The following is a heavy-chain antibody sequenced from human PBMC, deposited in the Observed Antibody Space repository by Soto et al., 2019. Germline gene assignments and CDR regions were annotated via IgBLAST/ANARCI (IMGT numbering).Heavy chain of an antibody. V-gene: IGHV4-59*08. CDR2: VHHSWGS. J-gene: IGHJ6*02. D-gene: IGHD3-10*01. CDR3: ARQGFGPLHGLVDV. Sequence: QVQLQESGPGLVKPSETLSLSCTVSGGSISSYYWRWFRQSPGKRMEWIGYVHHSWGSSYNPSLQSRVAISLDTSKSQFSLNVTSVTATDTAVYYCARQGFGPLHGLVDVWGQGTTVTVSS. CDR1: GGSISSYY.